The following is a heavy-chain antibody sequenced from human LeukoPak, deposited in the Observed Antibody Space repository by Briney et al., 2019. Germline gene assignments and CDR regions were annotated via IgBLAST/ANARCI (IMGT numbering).Heavy chain of an antibody. Sequence: GGSLRLSCAASGFTFDDHAMYWVRQAPGKGLEWVSGINWDGSRIGYADAVKGRFTISRDSAKNSLYLQMNSLRTEDTALYYCARASYYYDTSGLGAFDIWGQGTLVTVSS. J-gene: IGHJ3*02. CDR2: INWDGSRI. V-gene: IGHV3-9*01. CDR1: GFTFDDHA. CDR3: ARASYYYDTSGLGAFDI. D-gene: IGHD3-22*01.